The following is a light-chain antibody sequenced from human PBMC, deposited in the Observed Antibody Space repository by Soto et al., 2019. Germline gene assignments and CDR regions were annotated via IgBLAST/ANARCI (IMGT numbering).Light chain of an antibody. CDR2: EVS. Sequence: QSALTQPASVSGSPGQSITISCTAASTDVDDYYLVSWYQHHPGKAPKLIIYEVSNRPSGVSHRFSASTSGNTASLTISGLRAEDEDYYCGSYTNTTYVFGTGTKLTVL. CDR1: STDVDDYYL. CDR3: GSYTNTTYV. V-gene: IGLV2-14*01. J-gene: IGLJ1*01.